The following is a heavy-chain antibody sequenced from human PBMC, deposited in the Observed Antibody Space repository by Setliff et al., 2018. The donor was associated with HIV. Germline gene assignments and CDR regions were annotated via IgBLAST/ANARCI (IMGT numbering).Heavy chain of an antibody. Sequence: KASETLSLTCSVSGGSISSSTYYWGWIRQSPGKGLEWIGSIYYSGSTYYNPSLKSRVTISVDTSKNQFSLKLSSVTAADTAVYYCARENRGAAAGYNWFDPWGQGTLVTVSS. CDR3: ARENRGAAAGYNWFDP. D-gene: IGHD6-13*01. CDR2: IYYSGST. V-gene: IGHV4-39*07. CDR1: GGSISSSTYY. J-gene: IGHJ5*02.